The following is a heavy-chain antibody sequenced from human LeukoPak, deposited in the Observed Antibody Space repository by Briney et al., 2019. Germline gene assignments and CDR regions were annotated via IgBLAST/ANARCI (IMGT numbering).Heavy chain of an antibody. CDR2: ISSSSSYT. D-gene: IGHD3-10*01. Sequence: GGSLRLSCAASGFTFSDYYMSWIRQAPGKGLEWVSYISSSSSYTNYADSVKGRFTISRDNAKNSLYLRMNSLRAEDTAVYYCARLTLYYYGSGSYYNNFDYWGQGTLVTVSS. CDR3: ARLTLYYYGSGSYYNNFDY. J-gene: IGHJ4*02. V-gene: IGHV3-11*06. CDR1: GFTFSDYY.